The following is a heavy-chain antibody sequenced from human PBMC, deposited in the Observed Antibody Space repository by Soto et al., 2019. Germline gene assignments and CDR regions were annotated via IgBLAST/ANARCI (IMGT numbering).Heavy chain of an antibody. V-gene: IGHV4-30-2*01. CDR3: ARGSDSSGYYYYPFDY. CDR2: IYHSGST. Sequence: SETLSLTCAVSGGSISSGGYSWSWIRQPPGKGLEWIGYIYHSGSTYYNPSLKSRVTISVDRSKNQFSLKLSSVTAADTAVYYCARGSDSSGYYYYPFDYWGPGTLVTVSS. CDR1: GGSISSGGYS. D-gene: IGHD3-22*01. J-gene: IGHJ4*02.